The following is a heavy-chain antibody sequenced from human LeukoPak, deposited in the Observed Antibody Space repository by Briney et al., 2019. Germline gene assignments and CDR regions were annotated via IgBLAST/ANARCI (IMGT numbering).Heavy chain of an antibody. CDR3: ARSFIRYNYGWGYFDY. CDR2: IYYGGST. D-gene: IGHD5-18*01. CDR1: GGSISSYY. J-gene: IGHJ4*02. V-gene: IGHV4-59*08. Sequence: PSETLSLTCTVSGGSISSYYWSWIRQPPGKGLEWIGYIYYGGSTNYNPSLKSRVTISVDTSKNQFSLRLSSVTAADTAVYYCARSFIRYNYGWGYFDYWGQGTLVTVSS.